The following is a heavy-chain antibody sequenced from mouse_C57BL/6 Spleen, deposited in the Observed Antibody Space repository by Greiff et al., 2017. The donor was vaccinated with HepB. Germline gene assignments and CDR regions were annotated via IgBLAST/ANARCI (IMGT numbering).Heavy chain of an antibody. CDR1: GFTFSSYA. CDR2: ISDGGSYT. V-gene: IGHV5-4*01. J-gene: IGHJ2*01. CDR3: ARERGKDYYFDY. Sequence: EVKLEESGGGLVKPGGSLKLSCAASGFTFSSYAMPWVRQTPEKRLEWVGTISDGGSYTYYPDNVKGRFTISRDNAKNNLYLQMSHLKSEDTAMYYCARERGKDYYFDYWGQGTTLTVSS.